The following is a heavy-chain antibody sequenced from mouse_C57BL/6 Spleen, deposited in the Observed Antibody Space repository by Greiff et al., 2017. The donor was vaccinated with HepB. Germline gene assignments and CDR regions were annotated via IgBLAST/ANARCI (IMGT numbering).Heavy chain of an antibody. V-gene: IGHV14-4*01. CDR1: GFNIKDDY. CDR2: IDPENGDT. CDR3: TTGGTTVVAPFAY. Sequence: EVQLQQSGAELVRPGASVKLSCTASGFNIKDDYMHWVKQRPEQGLEWIGWIDPENGDTEYASKFQGKATITADTSSNTAYLQLSSLTSEDTAVYYCTTGGTTVVAPFAYWGQGTLVTVSA. J-gene: IGHJ3*01. D-gene: IGHD1-1*01.